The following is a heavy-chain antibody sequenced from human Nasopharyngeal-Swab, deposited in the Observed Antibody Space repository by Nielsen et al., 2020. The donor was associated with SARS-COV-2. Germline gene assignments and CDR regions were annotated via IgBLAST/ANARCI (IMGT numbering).Heavy chain of an antibody. Sequence: GGSLRLSCTASGFTFEDFAMLWVRQAPGKGLEWVSCISYNSNNIGYADSVKGRFTISRDNAKNTLYLQMNSLRAEDMGFYYCAKDGVHHTFDIWGQGTMVTVSS. CDR2: ISYNSNNI. CDR3: AKDGVHHTFDI. CDR1: GFTFEDFA. J-gene: IGHJ3*02. V-gene: IGHV3-9*03.